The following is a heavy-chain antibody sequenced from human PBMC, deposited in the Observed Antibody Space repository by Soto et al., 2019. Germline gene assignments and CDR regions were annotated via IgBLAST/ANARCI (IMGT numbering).Heavy chain of an antibody. Sequence: EVQLVQSGAEVKKPGESLKISCKGSGYNFDKYWIGWVRQMPGKGLEWMGIIHPGDSNIRYSPSFQGRVTISADMSISPASRQGSGLKASDTARYYCAGRGGFGVLYGMDVWGQGTTVTVSS. J-gene: IGHJ6*02. CDR3: AGRGGFGVLYGMDV. D-gene: IGHD3-10*01. V-gene: IGHV5-51*03. CDR2: IHPGDSNI. CDR1: GYNFDKYW.